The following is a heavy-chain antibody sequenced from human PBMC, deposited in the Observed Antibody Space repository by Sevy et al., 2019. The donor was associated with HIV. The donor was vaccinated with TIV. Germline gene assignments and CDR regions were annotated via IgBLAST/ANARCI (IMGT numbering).Heavy chain of an antibody. CDR1: GDSVSSDSYY. D-gene: IGHD1-26*01. CDR3: ARVGGLTDYGMDV. CDR2: MYYTGST. J-gene: IGHJ6*02. Sequence: SETLSLTCTVSGDSVSSDSYYWSWIRQPPGKGLEFIGYMYYTGSTNYNPSLMSRVTISVDTSKNQFSLKLSSVTAADTAVYYCARVGGLTDYGMDVWGQGTTVTVSS. V-gene: IGHV4-61*01.